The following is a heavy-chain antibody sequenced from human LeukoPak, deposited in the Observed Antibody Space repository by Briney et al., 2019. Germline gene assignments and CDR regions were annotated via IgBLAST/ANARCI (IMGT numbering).Heavy chain of an antibody. J-gene: IGHJ4*02. CDR3: ARALGTCPGGSCAIDY. CDR1: GFTFDDYA. D-gene: IGHD2-15*01. V-gene: IGHV3-9*01. CDR2: ISWNSGSI. Sequence: PGRSLRLSCAASGFTFDDYAMHWVRQAPGKGLEWVSGISWNSGSIGYADSVKGRFTISRDNAKNLLYLEMKGLRAEDTAVYYCARALGTCPGGSCAIDYWGQGTLVTVSS.